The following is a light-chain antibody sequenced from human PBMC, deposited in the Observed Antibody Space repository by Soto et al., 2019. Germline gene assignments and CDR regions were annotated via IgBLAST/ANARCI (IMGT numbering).Light chain of an antibody. J-gene: IGKJ2*01. V-gene: IGKV3-20*01. CDR1: QSVSSSY. Sequence: EIVLTQSPGTLSLSPGERATLSCRASQSVSSSYLAWYQQKPGQAPRLLIYGASSRATGIPDRFSGSGSGTVFTLTISRLEPEDLAVYYCQQYGSSYTFGQGTKLEIK. CDR2: GAS. CDR3: QQYGSSYT.